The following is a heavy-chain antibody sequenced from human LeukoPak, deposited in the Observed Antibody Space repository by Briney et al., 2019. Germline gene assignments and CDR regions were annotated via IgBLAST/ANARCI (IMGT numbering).Heavy chain of an antibody. CDR1: GFTFSSYD. Sequence: GGSLRLSCAASGFTFSSYDMHWVRQATGKGLEWVSAIGTAGDTYYPGSVKGRFTISRENAKNSLYLQMNSLRAGDTAVYYCARVSHSSGWSRFDYWGQGTLVTVSS. V-gene: IGHV3-13*01. J-gene: IGHJ4*02. D-gene: IGHD6-19*01. CDR3: ARVSHSSGWSRFDY. CDR2: IGTAGDT.